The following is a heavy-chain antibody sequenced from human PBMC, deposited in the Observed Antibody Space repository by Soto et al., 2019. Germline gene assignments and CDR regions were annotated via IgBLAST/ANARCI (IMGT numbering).Heavy chain of an antibody. CDR2: IHYTGST. J-gene: IGHJ4*02. D-gene: IGHD5-18*01. Sequence: QVQLQESGPGLVEPSLTLSLTCSVSGVSIKSGGYYWTWIRQRPGKGLEWIAYIHYTGSTNYNPSLKSRLTVSLDTSKNLFSLNLKSVTAADTAVYFCARGLDRGYTYAYDNWGQGTLVTVSS. V-gene: IGHV4-31*03. CDR3: ARGLDRGYTYAYDN. CDR1: GVSIKSGGYY.